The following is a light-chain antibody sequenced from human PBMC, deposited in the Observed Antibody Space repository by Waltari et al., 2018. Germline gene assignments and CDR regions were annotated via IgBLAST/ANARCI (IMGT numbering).Light chain of an antibody. CDR3: QQYYSTPLT. Sequence: DIVMTQSPDSLAVSLGERATINCKSSQSVLYSSNHKNYLAWYQQKPGQPPKLRSYWASTRESGVPDRFSGSGSGTDFTLTISSLQAEDVAVYYCQQYYSTPLTFGGGIKVEIK. J-gene: IGKJ4*01. CDR2: WAS. CDR1: QSVLYSSNHKNY. V-gene: IGKV4-1*01.